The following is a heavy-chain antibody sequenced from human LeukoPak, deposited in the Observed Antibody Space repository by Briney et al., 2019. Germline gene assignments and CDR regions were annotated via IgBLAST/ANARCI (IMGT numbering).Heavy chain of an antibody. CDR1: GFTFSNYA. J-gene: IGHJ4*02. Sequence: GGSLRLSCAASGFTFSNYAMHWVRQAPGKGLEYVSAISSNGGSTYYANSVKGRFTISRDNSNNTLYLQVGSLRAEDMAVYYCARRSSSWFHYFDYWGQGTLVTVSS. CDR2: ISSNGGST. CDR3: ARRSSSWFHYFDY. V-gene: IGHV3-64*01. D-gene: IGHD6-13*01.